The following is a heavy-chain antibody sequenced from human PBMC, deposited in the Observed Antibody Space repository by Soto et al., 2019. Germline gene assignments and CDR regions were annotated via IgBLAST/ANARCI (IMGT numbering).Heavy chain of an antibody. V-gene: IGHV1-69*13. CDR1: GGTFSSYA. CDR3: ATCPNRSEAY. CDR2: IIPIFGTA. J-gene: IGHJ4*02. Sequence: GASVKISCKASGGTFSSYAISWVRQAPGQGLEWMGGIIPIFGTANYAQKFQGRVTITADESTSTAYMELSSLRSEDTAVYYCATCPNRSEAYWGEGTPVTVSS. D-gene: IGHD6-6*01.